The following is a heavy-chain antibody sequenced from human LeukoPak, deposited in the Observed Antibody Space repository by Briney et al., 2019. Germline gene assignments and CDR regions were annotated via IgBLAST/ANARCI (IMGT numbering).Heavy chain of an antibody. CDR1: GFTFSSDA. V-gene: IGHV3-23*01. Sequence: PGGSLRLSCAASGFTFSSDAMSWVRQAPGKGLEWVSAISGSGGSTYYADSVKGRFTISRDNSKNTLYLQMNSLRAEDTAVYYCAKATMIVVAGGPAFDIWGQGTMVTVSS. CDR2: ISGSGGST. J-gene: IGHJ3*02. CDR3: AKATMIVVAGGPAFDI. D-gene: IGHD3-22*01.